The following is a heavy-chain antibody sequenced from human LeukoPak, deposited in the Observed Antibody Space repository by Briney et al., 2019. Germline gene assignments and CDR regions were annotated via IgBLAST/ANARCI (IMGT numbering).Heavy chain of an antibody. CDR3: ARSCSGGSCYGNYYHGMDV. D-gene: IGHD2-15*01. CDR2: ISPSGTYT. V-gene: IGHV3-11*03. CDR1: GFNFRDAA. Sequence: GGSLRLSCAASGFNFRDAAMTWIRQAPGKGLEWVSYISPSGTYTNYAGSVKGRFTISRDNAKNSLYLQMNSLRAEDTAVYYCARSCSGGSCYGNYYHGMDVWGQGTTVTVSS. J-gene: IGHJ6*02.